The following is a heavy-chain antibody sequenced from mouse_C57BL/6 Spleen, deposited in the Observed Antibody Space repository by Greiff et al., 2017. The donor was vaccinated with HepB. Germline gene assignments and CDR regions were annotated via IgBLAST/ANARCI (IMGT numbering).Heavy chain of an antibody. D-gene: IGHD1-1*01. J-gene: IGHJ3*01. CDR1: GYTFTSYW. Sequence: QVQLQQPGAELVRPGTSVKLSCKASGYTFTSYWMHWVKQRPGQGLEWIGVIDPSDSYSNYNQKFKGKATLTVDTSSSTAYMQLSSLTSEASAVYYCARVYGSREAWFAYWGQGTLVTVSA. V-gene: IGHV1-59*01. CDR3: ARVYGSREAWFAY. CDR2: IDPSDSYS.